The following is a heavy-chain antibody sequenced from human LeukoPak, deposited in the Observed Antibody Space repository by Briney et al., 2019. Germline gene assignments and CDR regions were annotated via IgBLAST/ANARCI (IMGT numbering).Heavy chain of an antibody. Sequence: PGGSLRLSCAASGFSFNNYAMSWVRQVPGKGLEWVSAITGSGADTYHADSVKGPFTISRDNSRNTLYLQMNRLRVDDSAMYHCAKGSRSSRRYYFDFWGQGTLVTVSS. J-gene: IGHJ4*02. V-gene: IGHV3-23*01. CDR1: GFSFNNYA. CDR2: ITGSGADT. D-gene: IGHD3-10*01. CDR3: AKGSRSSRRYYFDF.